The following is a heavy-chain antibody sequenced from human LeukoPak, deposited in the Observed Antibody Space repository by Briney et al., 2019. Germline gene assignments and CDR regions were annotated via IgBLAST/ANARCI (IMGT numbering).Heavy chain of an antibody. J-gene: IGHJ4*02. CDR1: GFTFGDYA. Sequence: PGGSLRLSCTAHGFTFGDYAMSWFRQAPGKGLEWVGFIRSKAYGGTTEYAESVKGRFTISRDDSKSIAYLQMNSLKTEDTAVYYCTISAARRYYFDYWGQGTLVTVSS. D-gene: IGHD6-13*01. CDR3: TISAARRYYFDY. CDR2: IRSKAYGGTT. V-gene: IGHV3-49*03.